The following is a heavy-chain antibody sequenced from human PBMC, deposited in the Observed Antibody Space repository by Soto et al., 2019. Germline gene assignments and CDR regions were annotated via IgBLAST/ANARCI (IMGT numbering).Heavy chain of an antibody. CDR3: ARDNSGYDDNWFDP. Sequence: GGSLRLSCAASGFTFSSYGMHWVRQAPGKGLEWVAVIWYDGSNKYYADSVKGRFTISRDNSKNTLYLQMNSLRAEDTAVYYCARDNSGYDDNWFDPWGQGTLVTVSS. J-gene: IGHJ5*02. V-gene: IGHV3-33*01. CDR2: IWYDGSNK. D-gene: IGHD5-12*01. CDR1: GFTFSSYG.